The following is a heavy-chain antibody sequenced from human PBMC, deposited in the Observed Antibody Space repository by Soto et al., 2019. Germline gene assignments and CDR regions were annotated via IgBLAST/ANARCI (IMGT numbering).Heavy chain of an antibody. J-gene: IGHJ5*02. CDR1: GGSISSSNW. D-gene: IGHD2-15*01. CDR3: AYAPSVATNWLDP. CDR2: IYHSGST. V-gene: IGHV4-4*02. Sequence: PSETLSLTCAVSGGSISSSNWWSWVRQPPGKGLEWIGEIYHSGSTNYNPSLKSRVTISVDKSKNQFSLKLSSVTAADTAVYYCAYAPSVATNWLDPWGQGTLVTASS.